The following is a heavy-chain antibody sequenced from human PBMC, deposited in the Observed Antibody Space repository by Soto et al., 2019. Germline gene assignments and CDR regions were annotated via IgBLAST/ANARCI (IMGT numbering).Heavy chain of an antibody. Sequence: SETLSLTCTVSGGSISSGNYYWSWIRQPPGKGLEWIGFISYSGGTLYNPSLKNRVSISVDKSKNQFSLKLTSVTAADTAVYYCARDQLEGNWFDPWGQGVLVTVSS. CDR1: GGSISSGNYY. V-gene: IGHV4-30-4*01. D-gene: IGHD1-1*01. J-gene: IGHJ5*02. CDR2: ISYSGGT. CDR3: ARDQLEGNWFDP.